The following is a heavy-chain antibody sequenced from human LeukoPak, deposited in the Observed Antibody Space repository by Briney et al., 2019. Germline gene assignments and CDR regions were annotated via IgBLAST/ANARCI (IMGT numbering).Heavy chain of an antibody. D-gene: IGHD2-2*01. CDR3: AKDPSRYCSSTSCYPY. CDR1: GFTFSSYS. Sequence: GGSLRLSCAASGFTFSSYSMNWVRQAPGKGLEWVSYISSSSSTIYYADSVKGRFTISRDNAKNSLYLQMNSLRAEDTAVYYCAKDPSRYCSSTSCYPYWGQGTLVTVSS. J-gene: IGHJ4*02. CDR2: ISSSSSTI. V-gene: IGHV3-48*01.